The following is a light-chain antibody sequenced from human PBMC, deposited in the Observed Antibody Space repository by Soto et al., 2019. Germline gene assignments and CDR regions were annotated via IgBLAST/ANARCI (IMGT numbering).Light chain of an antibody. CDR2: GAS. Sequence: EIVLTQSPGTLSLSPGERATLSCRASQSVSSSYLAWYQQKPGQAPRLLIYGASSRATGIPDRFSGSGSGSDFTLTISRLEPVDFAGYYCQQYGSSPPWTVGQGTKVEVK. V-gene: IGKV3-20*01. CDR1: QSVSSSY. CDR3: QQYGSSPPWT. J-gene: IGKJ1*01.